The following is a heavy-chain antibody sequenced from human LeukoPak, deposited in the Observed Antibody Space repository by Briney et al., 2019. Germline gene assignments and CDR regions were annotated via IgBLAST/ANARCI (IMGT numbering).Heavy chain of an antibody. D-gene: IGHD2-2*01. CDR1: GGSISSYY. CDR2: IYYSGST. J-gene: IGHJ4*02. V-gene: IGHV4-59*08. Sequence: PSETLSLTCTLSGGSISSYYWSWIRQPPGKGLEWIGYIYYSGSTNYNPSLKSRVTISVDTSKNRFSLKLTSVTAADTAVYYCARLGIGVVPSAMLGDYYFDYWGQGTLVTVSS. CDR3: ARLGIGVVPSAMLGDYYFDY.